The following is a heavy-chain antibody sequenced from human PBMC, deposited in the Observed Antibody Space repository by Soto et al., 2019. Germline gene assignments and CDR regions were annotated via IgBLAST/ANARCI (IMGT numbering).Heavy chain of an antibody. CDR1: GYTLTELS. J-gene: IGHJ5*02. CDR2: FDPEDGET. CDR3: ATSSHCSSTSCYKNDGFDP. Sequence: ASVKVSCKVSGYTLTELSMHWVRQAPGKGLEWMGGFDPEDGETIYAQKFQGRVTMTEDTSTDTAYMELSSLRSEDTAVYYCATSSHCSSTSCYKNDGFDPWGQGTLVTVSS. D-gene: IGHD2-2*02. V-gene: IGHV1-24*01.